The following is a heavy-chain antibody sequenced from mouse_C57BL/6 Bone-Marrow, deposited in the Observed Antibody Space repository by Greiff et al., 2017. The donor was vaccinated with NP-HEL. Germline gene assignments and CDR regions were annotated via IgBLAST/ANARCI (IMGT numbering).Heavy chain of an antibody. D-gene: IGHD2-3*01. CDR3: ARYGCYYNLLAY. Sequence: QVQLQQPGAELVKPGASVKLSCKASGYTFTSYWMHWVKQRPGQGLEWIGKIHPNSGSTNYNEKFKSKATLTVDKSSSTAYMQLSSLTSEDSAVYYCARYGCYYNLLAYWGQGTLVTVSA. CDR2: IHPNSGST. V-gene: IGHV1-64*01. J-gene: IGHJ3*01. CDR1: GYTFTSYW.